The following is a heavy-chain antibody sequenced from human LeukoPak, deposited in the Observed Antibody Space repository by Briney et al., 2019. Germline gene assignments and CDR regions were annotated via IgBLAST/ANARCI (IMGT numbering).Heavy chain of an antibody. V-gene: IGHV4-39*07. CDR2: IYYSGST. D-gene: IGHD5-12*01. CDR3: ARMDIVATD. J-gene: IGHJ4*02. CDR1: GGSISSSSYY. Sequence: SETLSLTCTVSGGSISSSSYYWGWIRQPPGKGLEWIGSIYYSGSTYYNPSLKSRVTISVETSKNQFSRKLSSGTAAGAAVYYCARMDIVATDWGQGTLVTVSS.